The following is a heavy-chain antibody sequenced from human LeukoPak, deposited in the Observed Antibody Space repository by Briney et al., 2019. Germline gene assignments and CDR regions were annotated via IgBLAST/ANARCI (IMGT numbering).Heavy chain of an antibody. CDR3: AREGSIKLWSREFDP. Sequence: GASVKVSCKASGGTFSSYAVSWVRQAPGQGLEWMGWISASNGNTNYAQKFQGRITMTTDTSTSTAYMELRSLRSDDTAVYYCAREGSIKLWSREFDPWGQGTLVTVSS. J-gene: IGHJ5*02. V-gene: IGHV1-18*01. D-gene: IGHD2-21*01. CDR2: ISASNGNT. CDR1: GGTFSSYA.